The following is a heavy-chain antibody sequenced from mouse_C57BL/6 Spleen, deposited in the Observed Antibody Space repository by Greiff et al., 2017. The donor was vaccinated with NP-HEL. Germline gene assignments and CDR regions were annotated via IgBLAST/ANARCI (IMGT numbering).Heavy chain of an antibody. CDR1: GYSITSGYY. CDR2: ISYDGSN. J-gene: IGHJ2*01. D-gene: IGHD2-3*01. CDR3: ARFIYDCYYHFDY. V-gene: IGHV3-6*01. Sequence: VQLKESGPGLVKPSQSLSLTCSVTGYSITSGYYWNWIRQFPGNKLEWMGYISYDGSNNYNPSLKNRISITRDTSKNQFFLKLNSVTTEDTATYYCARFIYDCYYHFDYWGQGTTLTVSS.